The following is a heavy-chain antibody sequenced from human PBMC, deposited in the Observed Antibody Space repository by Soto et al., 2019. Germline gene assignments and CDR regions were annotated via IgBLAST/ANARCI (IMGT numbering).Heavy chain of an antibody. D-gene: IGHD1-26*01. Sequence: QVQLVESGGDVIQPGRSLRLSCAASAFTFSSYVMHWVRQAPGKGLEWVALIWYDGSNTYYADSVKGRFTISRDNSKNTLYLQMNSRRAEDTAVYYCARDLFIRVGSLSYALNMWGQGTMVTVSS. J-gene: IGHJ3*02. CDR3: ARDLFIRVGSLSYALNM. CDR2: IWYDGSNT. V-gene: IGHV3-33*01. CDR1: AFTFSSYV.